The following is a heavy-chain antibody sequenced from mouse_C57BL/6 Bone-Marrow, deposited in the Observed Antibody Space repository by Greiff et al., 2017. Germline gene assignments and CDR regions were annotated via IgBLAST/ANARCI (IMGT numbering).Heavy chain of an antibody. Sequence: VQLQQPGAELVKPGASVKLSCKASGYTFTSYWMQWVKQRPGQGLEWIGEIDPSDSYTNYNQKFKGKATLTVDTSSSTAYMQLSSLTSEDSAVYYCARLYYGTNYSYWYFDVWGKGTTVTVSS. D-gene: IGHD1-1*01. J-gene: IGHJ1*03. CDR1: GYTFTSYW. CDR3: ARLYYGTNYSYWYFDV. CDR2: IDPSDSYT. V-gene: IGHV1-50*01.